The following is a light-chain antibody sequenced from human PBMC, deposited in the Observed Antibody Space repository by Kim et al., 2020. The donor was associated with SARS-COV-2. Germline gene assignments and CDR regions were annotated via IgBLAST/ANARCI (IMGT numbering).Light chain of an antibody. CDR1: QGVSSGY. J-gene: IGKJ2*01. V-gene: IGKV3-20*01. CDR2: DAS. Sequence: GDRATVSCRASQGVSSGYIGCLAWYQQKPGQAPRLLIYDASTRATGISDRFSGDGYETDFTLTISGLEPEDIAIYYCQQYVMSPNTFGQGTKLEI. CDR3: QQYVMSPNT.